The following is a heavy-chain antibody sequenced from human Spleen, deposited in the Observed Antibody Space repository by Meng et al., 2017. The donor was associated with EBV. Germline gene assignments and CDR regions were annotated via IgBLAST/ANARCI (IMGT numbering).Heavy chain of an antibody. CDR2: IYYSGST. J-gene: IGHJ4*02. CDR1: GGSVSSGSYY. D-gene: IGHD1-26*01. V-gene: IGHV4-61*01. CDR3: ARDISGSHDY. Sequence: HGQLQDWRPGLVKPSGTLSLTCTVSGGSVSSGSYYGSRIRQPPGKGLEWIGYIYYSGSTNYNPSLKSRVTISVDTSKNQFSLKLSSVTAADTAVYYCARDISGSHDYWGQGTLVTVSS.